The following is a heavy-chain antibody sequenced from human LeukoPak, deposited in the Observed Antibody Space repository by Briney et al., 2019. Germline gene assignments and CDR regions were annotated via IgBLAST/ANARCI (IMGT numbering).Heavy chain of an antibody. Sequence: RPGGSLRLSCAASGFTVSSNYMSWVRQAPGKGLEWVSVIYSGGSTYYADSVKGRFTISRDNPKNTLYLQMNSLRAEDTAVYYCARLRNDYLDYWGQGTLVTVSS. CDR3: ARLRNDYLDY. J-gene: IGHJ4*02. V-gene: IGHV3-66*02. CDR2: IYSGGST. D-gene: IGHD2-8*01. CDR1: GFTVSSNY.